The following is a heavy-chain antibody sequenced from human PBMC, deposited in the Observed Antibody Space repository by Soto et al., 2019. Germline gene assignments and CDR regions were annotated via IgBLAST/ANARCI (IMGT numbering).Heavy chain of an antibody. Sequence: QVQLVQSGAEVKKPGSSVKVYCKASGGTFSSYTISWVRQAPGQGLEWMGRIIPILGIANYAQKFQGRVTITADISTSTAYMELSSLRSEDTAVYYCASDATRYFDLWGRGTLVTVSS. D-gene: IGHD1-1*01. CDR3: ASDATRYFDL. CDR2: IIPILGIA. CDR1: GGTFSSYT. V-gene: IGHV1-69*02. J-gene: IGHJ2*01.